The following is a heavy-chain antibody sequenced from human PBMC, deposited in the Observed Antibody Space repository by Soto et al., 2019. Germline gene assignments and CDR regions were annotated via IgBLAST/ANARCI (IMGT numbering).Heavy chain of an antibody. CDR3: ARVDLGDFDF. CDR1: GYTLNTYG. Sequence: VLLMQSGAEVKKTGASVKVSCKASGYTLNTYGISWVRQAPGQGLEWMGWISAYNRNTNYAQKFQGRFTMTTDTSTSTAYMELRSLRSDDTAVYYCARVDLGDFDFWGQGTLVTVSS. J-gene: IGHJ4*02. V-gene: IGHV1-18*01. CDR2: ISAYNRNT. D-gene: IGHD3-16*01.